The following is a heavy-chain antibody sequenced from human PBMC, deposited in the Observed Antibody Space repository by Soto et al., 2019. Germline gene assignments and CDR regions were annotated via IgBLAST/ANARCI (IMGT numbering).Heavy chain of an antibody. CDR3: ARVSMVRGVSPRYNWFDP. Sequence: ASVKVSCKASGYTFTSYGISWVRQAPGQGLEWMGWISAYNGNTNYAQKLQGRVTMTTDTSTTTGYMELRSLRSDDAAVYYCARVSMVRGVSPRYNWFDPWGQGTLVTVSS. J-gene: IGHJ5*02. V-gene: IGHV1-18*01. CDR1: GYTFTSYG. CDR2: ISAYNGNT. D-gene: IGHD3-10*01.